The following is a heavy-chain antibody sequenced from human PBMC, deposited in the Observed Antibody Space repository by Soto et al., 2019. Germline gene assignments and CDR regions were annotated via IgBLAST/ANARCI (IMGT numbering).Heavy chain of an antibody. CDR1: GGSISSSSYY. D-gene: IGHD3-22*01. CDR2: IYYSGST. Sequence: SETLSLTCTVSGGSISSSSYYWGWIRQPPGKGLEWIGSIYYSGSTYYNPSLKSRVTISVDTSKNQFSLKLSFVTAADTAVYYCARLTPYYDSSGYYYYFDYWGQGTLVTVSS. J-gene: IGHJ4*02. CDR3: ARLTPYYDSSGYYYYFDY. V-gene: IGHV4-39*01.